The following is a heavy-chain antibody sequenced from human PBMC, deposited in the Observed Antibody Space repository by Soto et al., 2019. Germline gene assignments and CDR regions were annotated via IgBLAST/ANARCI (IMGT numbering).Heavy chain of an antibody. D-gene: IGHD1-20*01. CDR1: GFSLSTSGVG. J-gene: IGHJ5*02. CDR3: AHLSLGYGIPGWFDP. V-gene: IGHV2-5*02. CDR2: IYWDDDK. Sequence: QITLKESGPPLVKPTQTLTLTCTFSGFSLSTSGVGVGWIRQPPGKALEWLALIYWDDDKRYSPSLKSRLTIXXDXSXXQVVLTMTNMDPVDTATYYCAHLSLGYGIPGWFDPWGQGTLVTVSS.